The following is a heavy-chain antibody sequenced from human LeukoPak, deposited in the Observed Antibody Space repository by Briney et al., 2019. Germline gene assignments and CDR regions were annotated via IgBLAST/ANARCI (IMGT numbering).Heavy chain of an antibody. J-gene: IGHJ4*02. CDR3: ARDSRGGYDRIGYSDY. D-gene: IGHD3-22*01. CDR1: GFTFTTYS. V-gene: IGHV3-21*01. Sequence: PRGSLRLSCAASGFTFTTYSMNWVRQAPGKGLEWVSSISSSSGYIYYADSVRGRFTISRDNAKRSLYLQFNSLRDEDTAVYYCARDSRGGYDRIGYSDYWGQGTLVTVSS. CDR2: ISSSSGYI.